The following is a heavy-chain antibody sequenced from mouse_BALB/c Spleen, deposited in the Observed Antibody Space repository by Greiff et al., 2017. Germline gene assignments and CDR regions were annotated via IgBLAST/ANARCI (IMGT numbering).Heavy chain of an antibody. Sequence: EVMLVESGGDLVKPGGSLKLSCAASGFTFSSYGMSWVRQTPDKRLEWVATISSGGSYTYYPDSVKGRFTISRDNAKNTLYLQMSSLKSEDTAMYYCARLYDGSMVYWGQGTSVTVSS. CDR2: ISSGGSYT. CDR3: ARLYDGSMVY. D-gene: IGHD2-3*01. J-gene: IGHJ4*01. CDR1: GFTFSSYG. V-gene: IGHV5-6*01.